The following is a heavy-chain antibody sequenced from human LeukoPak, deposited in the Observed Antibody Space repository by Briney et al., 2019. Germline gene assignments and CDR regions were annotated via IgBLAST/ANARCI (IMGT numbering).Heavy chain of an antibody. CDR2: VSISGEIT. CDR3: TKAGDYSYYYMDV. V-gene: IGHV3-23*01. J-gene: IGHJ6*03. CDR1: GFTFTRRA. D-gene: IGHD4-17*01. Sequence: GGSLRLSCAASGFTFTRRAMIWVRQAPGKGLEWVSAVSISGEITYYADSVKGRFTISRDNSKNTLYLQMNSLRAEDTAVYYCTKAGDYSYYYMDVWAKGTTVTVSS.